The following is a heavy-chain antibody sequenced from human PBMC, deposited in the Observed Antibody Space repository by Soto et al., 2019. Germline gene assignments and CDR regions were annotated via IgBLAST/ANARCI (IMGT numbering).Heavy chain of an antibody. D-gene: IGHD3-9*01. J-gene: IGHJ4*02. CDR2: INPSGGST. V-gene: IGHV1-46*03. CDR3: ARTGEYDILTGYFGYYFDY. Sequence: QVQLVQSGAEVKKPGASVKVSCKASGYTFTSYYMHWVRQAPGQGLEWMGIINPSGGSTSYAQKFQGRVTMTRDTSTSTVYMELSSLRSEDTAVYYCARTGEYDILTGYFGYYFDYWGQGTLVTVSS. CDR1: GYTFTSYY.